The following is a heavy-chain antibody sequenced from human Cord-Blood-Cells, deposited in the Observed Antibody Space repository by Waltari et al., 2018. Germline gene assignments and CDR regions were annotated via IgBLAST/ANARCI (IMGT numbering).Heavy chain of an antibody. Sequence: RLSCAASGFTFSSYSMNWVRQAPGKGLEWVSYISSSSSTIYYADSVKGRFTISRDNAKNSLYLQMNSLRDEDTAVYYCAVIAVAGIDYWGQGTLVTVSS. V-gene: IGHV3-48*02. CDR2: ISSSSSTI. D-gene: IGHD6-19*01. J-gene: IGHJ4*02. CDR3: AVIAVAGIDY. CDR1: GFTFSSYS.